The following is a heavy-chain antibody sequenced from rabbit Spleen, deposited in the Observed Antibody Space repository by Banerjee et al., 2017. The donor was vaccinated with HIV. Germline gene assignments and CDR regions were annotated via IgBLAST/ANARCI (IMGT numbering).Heavy chain of an antibody. CDR2: IYTSSDST. Sequence: QSLEESGGDLVKPGASLTLTCKASGFSFSSSDYMCWVRQAPGKGLEWIGCIYTSSDSTWYVSWVNGRFTISKTSSTTVTLQMTSLTVADTATYFCARDTGTSFSSYGMDLWGQGTLVTVS. CDR3: ARDTGTSFSSYGMDL. V-gene: IGHV1S40*01. CDR1: GFSFSSSDY. J-gene: IGHJ6*01. D-gene: IGHD7-1*01.